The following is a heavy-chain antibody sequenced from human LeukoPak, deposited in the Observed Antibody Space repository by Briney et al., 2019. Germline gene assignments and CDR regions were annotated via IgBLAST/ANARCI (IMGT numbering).Heavy chain of an antibody. D-gene: IGHD6-13*01. CDR3: ARRSSSFDY. CDR1: GGSISSYY. Sequence: SETLSLTCTVSGGSISSYYWSWLRPPPRKGLEWIGYIYYSGSTNYNPSLKSRVTISVDTSKNQFSLKLSSVTAADTAVYYCARRSSSFDYWGQGTLVTVSS. J-gene: IGHJ4*02. V-gene: IGHV4-59*01. CDR2: IYYSGST.